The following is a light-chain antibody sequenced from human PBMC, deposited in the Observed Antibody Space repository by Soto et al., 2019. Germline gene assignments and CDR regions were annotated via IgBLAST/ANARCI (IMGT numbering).Light chain of an antibody. CDR1: QSVSSN. V-gene: IGKV3-15*01. CDR2: GAS. CDR3: QQYNNWPST. J-gene: IGKJ3*01. Sequence: EIVMTQSPATLSVSPGERATLSCRASQSVSSNLAWYQQKPGQAPRLLIYGASTRATGIPARFSGSGSGTEFTLTISGLQSEDFAVDYCQQYNNWPSTFGPGTKVDIK.